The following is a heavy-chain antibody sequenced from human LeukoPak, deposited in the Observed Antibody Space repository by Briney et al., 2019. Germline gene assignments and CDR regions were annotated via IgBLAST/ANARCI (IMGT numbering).Heavy chain of an antibody. V-gene: IGHV3-73*01. D-gene: IGHD2-15*01. J-gene: IGHJ5*02. CDR1: GFTFSGSS. CDR3: AKAQSVMVVAYNWFDP. Sequence: GSLRLSCAASGFTFSGSSMSWVRQASGKGLEWVGRIRSNAKNYATTYAASVKGRFTISRDDSKNTLYLQMNSLRVDDTAVYYCAKAQSVMVVAYNWFDPWGQGTLVTVSS. CDR2: IRSNAKNYAT.